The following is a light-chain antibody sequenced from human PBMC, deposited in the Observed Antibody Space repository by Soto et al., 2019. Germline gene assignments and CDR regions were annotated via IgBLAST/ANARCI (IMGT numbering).Light chain of an antibody. CDR2: AAS. V-gene: IGKV1-39*01. CDR3: QQSYSTPQT. CDR1: QSISSY. Sequence: IPMTQSPSTLSGSVGDRVTITCRASQSISSYLNWYQKKQGKAPRLLIYAASSLQSGVPSRFSGSGSGTDLTLTISSLQPEDFETDYCQQSYSTPQTFGQGTKVDIK. J-gene: IGKJ1*01.